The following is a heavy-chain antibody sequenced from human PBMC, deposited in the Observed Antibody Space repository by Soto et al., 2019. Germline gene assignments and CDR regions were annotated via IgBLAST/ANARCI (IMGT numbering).Heavy chain of an antibody. Sequence: SETLSLTCTVSGGSISSSRYYWGWVRQPPGKGLEWIGSIYYSGSTYYNPSLKSRVTISVDTSKNQFSLKLSSVTAADTAVYYCARHGADYGDYAVDYWGQGTLVTLSS. CDR3: ARHGADYGDYAVDY. V-gene: IGHV4-39*01. CDR1: GGSISSSRYY. J-gene: IGHJ4*02. D-gene: IGHD4-17*01. CDR2: IYYSGST.